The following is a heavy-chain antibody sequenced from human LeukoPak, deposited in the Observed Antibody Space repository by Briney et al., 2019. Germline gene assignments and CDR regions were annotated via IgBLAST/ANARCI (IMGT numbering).Heavy chain of an antibody. CDR3: AKAFLGVVIMNPGFDY. J-gene: IGHJ4*02. Sequence: PGGSLRLSCAASGFTFSSYAMSWVRQAPGKGLEWVSAISGSGGSTYYADSVKGRFTISRDNSKNTLYLQMNSLRAKDTAVYYCAKAFLGVVIMNPGFDYWGQGTLVTVSS. D-gene: IGHD3-3*01. CDR2: ISGSGGST. CDR1: GFTFSSYA. V-gene: IGHV3-23*01.